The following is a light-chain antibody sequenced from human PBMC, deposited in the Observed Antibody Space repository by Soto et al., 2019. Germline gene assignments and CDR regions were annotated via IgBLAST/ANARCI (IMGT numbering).Light chain of an antibody. V-gene: IGLV2-14*01. CDR2: EVS. Sequence: QSALTQPASVSGSPGQSITISCTGTSSDLGDYNYVSWFQHHPGKAPKLMIYEVSNRPSGVSNRFSGSKSGNTASLTISGLQAEDEADYYCSSYTSSITWVFGGGTKVTVL. CDR3: SSYTSSITWV. CDR1: SSDLGDYNY. J-gene: IGLJ3*02.